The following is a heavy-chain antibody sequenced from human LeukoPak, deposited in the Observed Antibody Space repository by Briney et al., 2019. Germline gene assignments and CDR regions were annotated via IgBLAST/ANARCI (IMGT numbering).Heavy chain of an antibody. J-gene: IGHJ4*02. V-gene: IGHV3-48*01. Sequence: PGGSLRLSCAASEFTFSRYSMNWVRQAAGKGLQWVSYITCSVRGIHYADSVKGRCTMSRDNAKKTLYLQMNTLRAEDTAVYYCASPHSGYGWGQGTLVTVSS. D-gene: IGHD5-12*01. CDR2: ITCSVRGI. CDR3: ASPHSGYG. CDR1: EFTFSRYS.